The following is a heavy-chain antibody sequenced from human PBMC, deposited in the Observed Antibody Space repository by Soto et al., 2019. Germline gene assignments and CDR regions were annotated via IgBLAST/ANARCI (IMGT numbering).Heavy chain of an antibody. J-gene: IGHJ4*02. D-gene: IGHD1-26*01. CDR2: IYWDGDN. CDR3: AHRRDGTYALDY. Sequence: QITLKESGPTLVKPTQTLTLTCTFSGFSLSSNGVGVGWIRQPPGKALEWLALIYWDGDNGYSPSLKSRLTLTTDTSNNQVVLTITNMDPVDTATYYCAHRRDGTYALDYWGQGTLVTVAS. CDR1: GFSLSSNGVG. V-gene: IGHV2-5*02.